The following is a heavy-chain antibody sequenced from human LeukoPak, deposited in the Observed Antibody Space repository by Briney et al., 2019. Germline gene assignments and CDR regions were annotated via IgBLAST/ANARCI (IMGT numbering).Heavy chain of an antibody. D-gene: IGHD3-22*01. V-gene: IGHV3-48*04. CDR3: ARDIRGARDSSGYYYLWYFDY. J-gene: IGHJ4*02. CDR2: ISSSSSTI. Sequence: TGGSLRLSCAASGFTFSSYSMNWVRQAPGKGLEWVSYISSSSSTIYYADSVKGRFTISRDNAKNSLYLQMNSLRAEDTAVCYCARDIRGARDSSGYYYLWYFDYWGQGTLVTVSS. CDR1: GFTFSSYS.